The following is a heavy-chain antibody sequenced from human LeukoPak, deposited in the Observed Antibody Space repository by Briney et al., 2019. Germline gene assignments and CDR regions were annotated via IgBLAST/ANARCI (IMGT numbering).Heavy chain of an antibody. CDR3: AREVGASDY. CDR1: GFTFSDHY. CDR2: ISSSGSPI. Sequence: PGGSLRLSCAASGFTFSDHYMSWIRQAPGKGLELVSYISSSGSPIYYADSVKGRFTVSRDNAKKSLYLQMNNLRAEDTAVYYCAREVGASDYWGQGTLVTVSS. V-gene: IGHV3-11*04. J-gene: IGHJ4*02. D-gene: IGHD1-26*01.